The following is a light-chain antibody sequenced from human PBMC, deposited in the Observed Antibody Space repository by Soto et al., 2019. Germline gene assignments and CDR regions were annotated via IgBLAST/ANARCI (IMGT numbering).Light chain of an antibody. Sequence: EILVSESPGALSVPPREKATRSRLASRSGNNYYVAWYQQKRGQAPRLLFYGASSRGTGLPDRFSGSGAGTDFTLTISRLPPEDSAEYYRQQYSTSPTFGQGTRLEIK. CDR2: GAS. CDR3: QQYSTSPT. J-gene: IGKJ5*01. V-gene: IGKV3-20*01. CDR1: RSGNNYY.